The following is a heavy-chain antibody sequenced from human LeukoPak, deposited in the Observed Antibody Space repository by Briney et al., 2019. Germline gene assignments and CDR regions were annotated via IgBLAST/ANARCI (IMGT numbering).Heavy chain of an antibody. CDR3: ARLRVCRGYSMDWYFDL. CDR2: INQSGST. CDR1: GGSFSGYY. J-gene: IGHJ2*01. V-gene: IGHV4-34*01. Sequence: KPSETLFLTCAVYGGSFSGYYCSRIRQPPGKGLGWIGEINQSGSTNYNPSLKSQVTISVNTYQNLFSLKLTSVTAADAALYYCARLRVCRGYSMDWYFDLWGRGTLVTVSS. D-gene: IGHD3-3*01.